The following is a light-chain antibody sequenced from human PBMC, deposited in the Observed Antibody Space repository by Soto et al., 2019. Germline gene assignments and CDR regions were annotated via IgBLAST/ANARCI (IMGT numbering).Light chain of an antibody. CDR3: QQSGSSSWT. V-gene: IGKV3-20*01. CDR1: QSVSSSS. CDR2: GAF. Sequence: EILMTQSPATLSVSPGERATLSCRASQSVSSSSLAWYQQRPGQAPRLLIYGAFSRATGIPDRVSGSGSGTDFTLTISRLEPEDFAVYYCQQSGSSSWTFGQGTKVDI. J-gene: IGKJ1*01.